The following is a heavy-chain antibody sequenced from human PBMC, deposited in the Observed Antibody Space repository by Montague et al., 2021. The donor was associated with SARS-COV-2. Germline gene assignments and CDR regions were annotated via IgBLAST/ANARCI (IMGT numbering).Heavy chain of an antibody. V-gene: IGHV4-61*09. D-gene: IGHD1-26*01. J-gene: IGHJ4*02. CDR3: ARGGGSYCSCFDY. CDR1: ADSISSGSYY. Sequence: TLSLTCTVSADSISSGSYYWNCVRPPTGQELDWDMHSYTSRGINYNPSLKSRLTISVDTSKNQFSLKLSSVTAADTAVYFCARGGGSYCSCFDYWGQGALVTAS. CDR2: SYTSRGI.